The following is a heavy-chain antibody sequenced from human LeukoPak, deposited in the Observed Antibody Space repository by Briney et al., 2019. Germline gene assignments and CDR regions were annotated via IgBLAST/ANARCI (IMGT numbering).Heavy chain of an antibody. CDR2: IFYDGSNQ. V-gene: IGHV3-33*01. Sequence: GGSLRLSCAASGFTFSNYGMHWVRQAPGKGLEWLPAIFYDGSNQHYADTVKGRFTISRDNSKNTLYLQVNSLTAEDTAVYFCARDQALYFSYGDYWGQGTLVTVSS. J-gene: IGHJ4*02. D-gene: IGHD3-16*01. CDR3: ARDQALYFSYGDY. CDR1: GFTFSNYG.